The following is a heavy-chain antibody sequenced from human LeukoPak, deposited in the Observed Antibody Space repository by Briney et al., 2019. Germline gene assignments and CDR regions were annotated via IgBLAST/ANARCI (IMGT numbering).Heavy chain of an antibody. CDR1: GFTFSSYE. Sequence: PGGSLRLSCAASGFTFSSYEMNWVRQAPGKGREWDSYISSSGSTIYYADSVKGRFTISRDNAKNSLYLQMNSLRAEDTAVYYCARGRYDIFGSALDYWGQGTLVTVSS. D-gene: IGHD3-9*01. J-gene: IGHJ4*02. V-gene: IGHV3-48*03. CDR2: ISSSGSTI. CDR3: ARGRYDIFGSALDY.